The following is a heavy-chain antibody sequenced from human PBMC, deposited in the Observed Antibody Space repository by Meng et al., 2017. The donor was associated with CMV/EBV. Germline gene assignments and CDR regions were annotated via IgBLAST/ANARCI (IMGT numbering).Heavy chain of an antibody. CDR3: ARDFRAVPVLRFLEWSSYGMDV. J-gene: IGHJ6*02. D-gene: IGHD3-3*01. Sequence: SETLSLTCAISGDSVSSNSAAWNWIRQSPSRGLEWLGRTYYRSKWYNDYAVSVKSRITINPDTSKNQFSLQLNSVTPEDTAVYYCARDFRAVPVLRFLEWSSYGMDVWGQGTMVTVSS. CDR2: TYYRSKWYN. CDR1: GDSVSSNSAA. V-gene: IGHV6-1*01.